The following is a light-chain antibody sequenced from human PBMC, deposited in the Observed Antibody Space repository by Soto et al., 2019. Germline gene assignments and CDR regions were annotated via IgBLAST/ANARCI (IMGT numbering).Light chain of an antibody. CDR3: QKTNSFPLN. CDR1: QSISSW. J-gene: IGKJ5*01. V-gene: IGKV1-12*01. Sequence: DIQMTQSPSTLSASVGDRVTITCRASQSISSWLAWYQQKPGKAPKLLIYAASSLESGVPSRFSGSGSGTDFTLTISSLQPGDFATYYCQKTNSFPLNSGQGKRLEIK. CDR2: AAS.